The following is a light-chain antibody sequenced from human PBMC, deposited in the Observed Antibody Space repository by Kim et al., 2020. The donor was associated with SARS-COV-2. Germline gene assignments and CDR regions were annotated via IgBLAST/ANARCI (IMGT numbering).Light chain of an antibody. CDR1: ESISSTY. CDR3: QKFGSSPRA. CDR2: AAT. Sequence: SPGEKATLSGRASESISSTYLAWYQQRPGQAPRVLIHAATRRATGIPDRFSGSGSGTDFTLTISSLTPEDSAVYYCQKFGSSPRAFGQGTRVEIK. V-gene: IGKV3-20*01. J-gene: IGKJ1*01.